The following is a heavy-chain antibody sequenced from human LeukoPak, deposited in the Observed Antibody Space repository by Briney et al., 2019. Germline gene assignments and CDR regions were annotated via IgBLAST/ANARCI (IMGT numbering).Heavy chain of an antibody. CDR3: ARSVVVVAAYSPPIALSWFDP. CDR1: GYSISSGYY. J-gene: IGHJ5*02. CDR2: IYHSGST. Sequence: SSETLSLTCTVSGYSISSGYYWGWIRQPPGKGLEWIGSIYHSGSTYYNPSLKSRVTISVDTSKNQFSLKLSSVTAADTAVYYCARSVVVVAAYSPPIALSWFDPWGQGTLVTVSS. D-gene: IGHD2-15*01. V-gene: IGHV4-38-2*02.